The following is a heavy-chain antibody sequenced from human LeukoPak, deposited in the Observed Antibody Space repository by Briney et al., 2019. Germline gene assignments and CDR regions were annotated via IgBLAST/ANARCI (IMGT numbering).Heavy chain of an antibody. CDR3: ARDSSSEEGDDAFDI. Sequence: SETLSLTCTVSGGSISSYYWSWIRQPAGKGLEWIGRIYTSGSTNYNPSLKSRVTMSVDTSKNQFSLKLSSVTAADTAVYYCARDSSSEEGDDAFDIWGQGTMVTVSS. D-gene: IGHD6-13*01. CDR2: IYTSGST. CDR1: GGSISSYY. V-gene: IGHV4-4*07. J-gene: IGHJ3*02.